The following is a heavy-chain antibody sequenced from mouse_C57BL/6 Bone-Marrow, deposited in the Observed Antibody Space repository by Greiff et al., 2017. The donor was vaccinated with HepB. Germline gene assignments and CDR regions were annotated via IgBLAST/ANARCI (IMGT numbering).Heavy chain of an antibody. J-gene: IGHJ3*01. CDR3: TRDPVTTSWFAY. D-gene: IGHD2-2*01. V-gene: IGHV5-9-1*02. Sequence: EVHLVESGEGLVKPGGSLKLSCAASGFTFSSYAMSWVRQTPEKRLEWVAYISSGGDYIYYADTVKGRFTISRDNARNTLYLQMSSLKSEDTAMYYCTRDPVTTSWFAYWGQGTLVTVSA. CDR1: GFTFSSYA. CDR2: ISSGGDYI.